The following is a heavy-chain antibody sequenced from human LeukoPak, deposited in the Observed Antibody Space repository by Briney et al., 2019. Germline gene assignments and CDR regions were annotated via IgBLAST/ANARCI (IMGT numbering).Heavy chain of an antibody. V-gene: IGHV3-74*01. J-gene: IGHJ4*02. CDR3: AKPRSLNIVGGAVDY. Sequence: PGGSLRLPCAVSGFGFSMYWMHWVRQAPGKGLVWVSRIDTDGSYTNYADSVKGRFTISRDNAKNTLYLQMNSLRAEDTAVYYCAKPRSLNIVGGAVDYWGQGTLVTVSS. D-gene: IGHD1-26*01. CDR2: IDTDGSYT. CDR1: GFGFSMYW.